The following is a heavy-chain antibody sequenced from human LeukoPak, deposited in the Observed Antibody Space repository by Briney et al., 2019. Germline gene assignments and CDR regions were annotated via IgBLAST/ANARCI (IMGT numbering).Heavy chain of an antibody. CDR3: ARDLGYGRAFDI. Sequence: SETLSLTCAVYGGSFSSYYWSWIRQPPGKGLEWIGYIYYSGSTNYNPSLKSRVTISVDTSKNQFSLKLNSVTAADTAVYYCARDLGYGRAFDIWGQGTMVTVSS. D-gene: IGHD5-18*01. J-gene: IGHJ3*02. CDR1: GGSFSSYY. CDR2: IYYSGST. V-gene: IGHV4-59*01.